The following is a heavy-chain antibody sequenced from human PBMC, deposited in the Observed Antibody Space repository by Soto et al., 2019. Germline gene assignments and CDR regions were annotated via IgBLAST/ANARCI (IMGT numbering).Heavy chain of an antibody. CDR1: GYTFTSYY. V-gene: IGHV1-46*03. J-gene: IGHJ6*02. CDR3: ARDRYNYGSGSYSYYYYGMDV. Sequence: QVQLVQSGAEVKKPGASVKVSCKASGYTFTSYYMHWVRQAPGQGLEWMGIINPSGGSTSYAQKLQGTLSMIRETSTRTVSMQLSSLRSEDTAVYYCARDRYNYGSGSYSYYYYGMDVWGQGTTVTVSS. CDR2: INPSGGST. D-gene: IGHD3-10*01.